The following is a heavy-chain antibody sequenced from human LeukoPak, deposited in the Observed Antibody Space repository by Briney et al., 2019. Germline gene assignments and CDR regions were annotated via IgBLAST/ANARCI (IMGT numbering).Heavy chain of an antibody. CDR1: GFTFSSYW. Sequence: PGGSLRLSCVASGFTFSSYWMSWVRQAPGKGLEWVANIKQDGREKYYVDSVKGRFTISRDNAKKSLYLQMNSLRAEDTAVYYCARDDSIVGGTRGPHPNWGQGTLVTVSS. D-gene: IGHD1-26*01. CDR2: IKQDGREK. J-gene: IGHJ4*02. V-gene: IGHV3-7*03. CDR3: ARDDSIVGGTRGPHPN.